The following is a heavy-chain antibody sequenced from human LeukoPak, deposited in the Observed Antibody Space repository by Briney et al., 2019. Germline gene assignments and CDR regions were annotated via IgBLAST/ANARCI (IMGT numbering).Heavy chain of an antibody. CDR2: IYYSGST. Sequence: PSETLSLTCTVSGGSISSSSYYWGWIRQPPGKGLEWIGSIYYSGSTYYNPSLKSRVTISVDTSKNQFSLKLSSVTAADTAVYYCARQVPQQLLWFGELPDYYYYGMDVWGQGTTVTVSS. CDR1: GGSISSSSYY. D-gene: IGHD3-10*01. CDR3: ARQVPQQLLWFGELPDYYYYGMDV. V-gene: IGHV4-39*01. J-gene: IGHJ6*02.